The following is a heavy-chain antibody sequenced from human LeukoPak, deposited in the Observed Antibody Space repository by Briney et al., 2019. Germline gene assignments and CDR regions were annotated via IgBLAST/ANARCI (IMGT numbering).Heavy chain of an antibody. CDR1: GYTFTGYY. D-gene: IGHD3-10*01. J-gene: IGHJ5*02. V-gene: IGHV1-2*02. CDR3: ARDTYYYGSGSYNWFDP. Sequence: ASVKVSCKASGYTFTGYYMHWVRQAPGQGLEWMGWINPNSGGTNYAQKFQGRVTMTRDTSISTAYMERSRLRSDDTAVYYCARDTYYYGSGSYNWFDPWGQGTLVTVSS. CDR2: INPNSGGT.